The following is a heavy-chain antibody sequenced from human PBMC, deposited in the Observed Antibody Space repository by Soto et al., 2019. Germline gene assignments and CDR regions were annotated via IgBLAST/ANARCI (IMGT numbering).Heavy chain of an antibody. CDR2: IKASSGNT. Sequence: ASVKVSCKASGYTFTSYAMHWVRQAPGQRLEWMGWIKASSGNTDYAQKFQGRVTMTRDTSVSTAYMELSSLRSEDTAVYYCARGQWKYCSGGSCYSSRVAAFDIWGQGTMVTVSS. CDR1: GYTFTSYA. V-gene: IGHV1-3*01. CDR3: ARGQWKYCSGGSCYSSRVAAFDI. J-gene: IGHJ3*02. D-gene: IGHD2-15*01.